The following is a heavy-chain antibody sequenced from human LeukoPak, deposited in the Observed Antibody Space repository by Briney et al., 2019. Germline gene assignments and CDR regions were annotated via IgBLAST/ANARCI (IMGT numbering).Heavy chain of an antibody. V-gene: IGHV4-59*01. D-gene: IGHD6-13*01. CDR3: ARLGYSSSWYVFDY. CDR2: IYYSGSA. J-gene: IGHJ4*02. Sequence: PSQTLSLTCTVSGGSISSYYWSWIRQPPGQGQERIGYIYYSGSAIYNPSLNIRVTISVDTSKSQFFLNLSSVTAADAAVYYCARLGYSSSWYVFDYWGQGTLVTVSS. CDR1: GGSISSYY.